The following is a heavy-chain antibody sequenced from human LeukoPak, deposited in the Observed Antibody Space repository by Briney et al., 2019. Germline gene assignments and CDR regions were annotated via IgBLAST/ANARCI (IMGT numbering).Heavy chain of an antibody. J-gene: IGHJ4*02. V-gene: IGHV4-39*07. Sequence: SETLSLTCTVSGGSISSSSYYWGWIRQPPGKGLEWIGSIYYRGSTNYNPSLKSRVTISVDTSKNQFSLRLSSVTAADTAVYYCARDRGCSGGSCYYDYWGQGTLVTVSS. CDR1: GGSISSSSYY. CDR2: IYYRGST. CDR3: ARDRGCSGGSCYYDY. D-gene: IGHD2-15*01.